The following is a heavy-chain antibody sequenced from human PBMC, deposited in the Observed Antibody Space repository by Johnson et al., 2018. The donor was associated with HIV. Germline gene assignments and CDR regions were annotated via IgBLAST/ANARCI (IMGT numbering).Heavy chain of an antibody. J-gene: IGHJ3*02. CDR2: IKQDGSEK. CDR1: GFTFSTYW. D-gene: IGHD3-3*01. V-gene: IGHV3-7*02. Sequence: VQLVESGGGLVQPGGSLRLSCAASGFTFSTYWMRWVRQAPGKGLEWVANIKQDGSEKYYADSVKGRFTISRDNSKNTLYLQMNSLRAEDTAVFFCVKGRRAGALYDFWCGVPDAFDIWGQGTMVTVSS. CDR3: VKGRRAGALYDFWCGVPDAFDI.